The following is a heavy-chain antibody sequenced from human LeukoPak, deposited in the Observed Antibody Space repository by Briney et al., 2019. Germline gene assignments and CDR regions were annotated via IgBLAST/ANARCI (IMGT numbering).Heavy chain of an antibody. CDR2: ISAYNGNT. CDR3: ARGIRPHCSSTSCYLVSGMNYYYYMDV. CDR1: GYTFTSYG. V-gene: IGHV1-18*01. J-gene: IGHJ6*03. D-gene: IGHD2-2*01. Sequence: ASVKVSCKASGYTFTSYGISWVRQAPGQGLEWMGWISAYNGNTNYAQKLQGRVTMTTDTSTSTAYMELRSLRSDDTAVYYCARGIRPHCSSTSCYLVSGMNYYYYMDVWGKGTTVTVSS.